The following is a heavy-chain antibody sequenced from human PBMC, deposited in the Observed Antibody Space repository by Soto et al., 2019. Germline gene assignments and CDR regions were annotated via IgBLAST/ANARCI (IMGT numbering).Heavy chain of an antibody. D-gene: IGHD3-10*01. CDR3: AKDDHYGSGSQTYYYYGMDV. Sequence: QVQLVESGGGVVQPGRSLRLSCAASGFTFSSYGMHWVRQAPGKGLEWVAVISYDGSNKYYADSVKGRFTISRDNSKNTLYLQMNSLRAEDTAVYYCAKDDHYGSGSQTYYYYGMDVW. V-gene: IGHV3-30*18. CDR1: GFTFSSYG. J-gene: IGHJ6*01. CDR2: ISYDGSNK.